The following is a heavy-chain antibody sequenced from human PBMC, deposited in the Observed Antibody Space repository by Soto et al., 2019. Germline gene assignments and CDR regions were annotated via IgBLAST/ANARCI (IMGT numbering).Heavy chain of an antibody. Sequence: XGSLRLSCAASGLTLSSYAMTWVRQAPGKGLEWVSSLSGSGDSTYYTDSVKGRFTISRDNSKNTLYLQMNSLRAEDTAVYYCSGLGSGGNWGQGTLVTAPQ. CDR2: LSGSGDST. CDR1: GLTLSSYA. CDR3: SGLGSGGN. V-gene: IGHV3-23*01. J-gene: IGHJ4*02. D-gene: IGHD2-15*01.